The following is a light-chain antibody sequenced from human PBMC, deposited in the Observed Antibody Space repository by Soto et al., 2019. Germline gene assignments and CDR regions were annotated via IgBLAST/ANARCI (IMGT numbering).Light chain of an antibody. V-gene: IGKV1-12*01. CDR3: QQGNSFPLT. CDR2: DAS. J-gene: IGKJ4*01. CDR1: QGISGW. Sequence: DIRMTQSPSSLSASVGDRLTITCRASQGISGWLAWYQQKPGKAPNLLIYDASTLRNGVPSRFSGSGSGTYFTLTISNLQPEDFATYYCQQGNSFPLTFGGGTKVDIK.